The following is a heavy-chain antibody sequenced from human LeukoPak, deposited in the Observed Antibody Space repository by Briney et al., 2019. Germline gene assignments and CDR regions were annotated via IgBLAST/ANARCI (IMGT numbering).Heavy chain of an antibody. J-gene: IGHJ6*03. CDR2: IYPGDSDT. CDR1: GYSFTSYW. Sequence: GESLKISCKGSGYSFTSYWIGWVRQMPGKGLEWMGIIYPGDSDTRYSPSFQGQVTISADKSISTAYLQWSSLKASDTAMYYCARHRSNYVYGYYYYYMDVWGKGTTVTVSS. D-gene: IGHD4-11*01. V-gene: IGHV5-51*01. CDR3: ARHRSNYVYGYYYYYMDV.